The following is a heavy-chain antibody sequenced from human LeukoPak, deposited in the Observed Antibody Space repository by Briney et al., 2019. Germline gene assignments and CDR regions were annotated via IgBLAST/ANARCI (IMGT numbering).Heavy chain of an antibody. V-gene: IGHV3-23*01. CDR3: AKDRLWAGEDAFDI. J-gene: IGHJ3*02. D-gene: IGHD7-27*01. CDR1: GFIFSSYV. CDR2: ISVGGGDT. Sequence: GGSLRLSCAASGFIFSSYVMGWVRQAPGKGLEWVSSISVGGGDTFASDSVKGRFTISRDNSKNTLYLQMNSLRAEDTAVYYCAKDRLWAGEDAFDIWGQGTMVTVSS.